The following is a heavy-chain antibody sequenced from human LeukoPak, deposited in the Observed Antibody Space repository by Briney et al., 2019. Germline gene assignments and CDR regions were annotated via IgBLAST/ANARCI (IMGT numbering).Heavy chain of an antibody. J-gene: IGHJ4*02. D-gene: IGHD2-15*01. V-gene: IGHV3-23*01. CDR2: ISGGGSGT. CDR3: ASFYCSGGSCYPFDY. Sequence: SGGSLRLSCAPSGFTFSSYPMTWVRQAPGQGLEWVSTISGGGSGTYYADSVRGRFTISRDNSKSTLYLQMNSLRVEDTAVYYCASFYCSGGSCYPFDYWGQGILVTVSS. CDR1: GFTFSSYP.